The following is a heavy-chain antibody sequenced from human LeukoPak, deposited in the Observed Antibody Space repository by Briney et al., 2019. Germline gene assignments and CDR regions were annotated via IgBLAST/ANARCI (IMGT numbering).Heavy chain of an antibody. V-gene: IGHV3-33*06. D-gene: IGHD6-13*01. CDR1: GFTFSSYG. J-gene: IGHJ5*02. Sequence: PGGSLRLSCAASGFTFSSYGMHWVRQAPGKGLEWVAVIWYDGSNKYYADSVKGRFTISRDNSKNTLYLQMNSLRVEDTAVYYCAKEKERGYSSSWYWFGPWGQGTLVTVSS. CDR3: AKEKERGYSSSWYWFGP. CDR2: IWYDGSNK.